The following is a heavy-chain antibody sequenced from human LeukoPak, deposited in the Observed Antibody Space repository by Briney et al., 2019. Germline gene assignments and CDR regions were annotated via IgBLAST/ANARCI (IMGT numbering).Heavy chain of an antibody. CDR3: ANESGSCYYCSSIGCLFLDS. CDR1: GFTFSRYS. J-gene: IGHJ4*02. D-gene: IGHD2-2*01. CDR2: ITASSNYI. V-gene: IGHV3-21*01. Sequence: GGSLRLSCAASGFTFSRYSLNWVRQAPGKGLEWVSSITASSNYIYYADSVKGRFTISRDKAKNSLYLQMNSLRADDAAVYYCANESGSCYYCSSIGCLFLDSWGQGTLVTVSS.